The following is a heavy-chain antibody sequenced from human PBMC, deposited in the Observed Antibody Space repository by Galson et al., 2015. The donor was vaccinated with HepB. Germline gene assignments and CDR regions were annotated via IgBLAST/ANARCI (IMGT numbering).Heavy chain of an antibody. J-gene: IGHJ5*02. D-gene: IGHD6-13*01. CDR3: ARLGIAAAQKGPVWFDP. CDR1: GYTFTSYG. Sequence: SVKVSCKASGYTFTSYGISWVRQAPGQGLEWMGWISAYNGNTNYAQKLQGRVTMTTDTSTSTAYMELRSLRSDDTAVYYCARLGIAAAQKGPVWFDPWGQGTLVTVSS. V-gene: IGHV1-18*01. CDR2: ISAYNGNT.